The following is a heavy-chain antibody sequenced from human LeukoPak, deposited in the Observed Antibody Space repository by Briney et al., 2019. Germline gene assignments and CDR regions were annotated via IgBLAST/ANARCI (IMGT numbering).Heavy chain of an antibody. CDR1: GGSFSGYY. Sequence: SETLSLTCAVYGGSFSGYYWSRIRQPPGKGLEWIGEINHSGSTNYNPSLKSRVTISVDTSKNQFSLKLSSVTAADTAVYYCARRRPLRTNWFDPWGQGTLVTVSS. CDR2: INHSGST. V-gene: IGHV4-34*01. CDR3: ARRRPLRTNWFDP. J-gene: IGHJ5*02.